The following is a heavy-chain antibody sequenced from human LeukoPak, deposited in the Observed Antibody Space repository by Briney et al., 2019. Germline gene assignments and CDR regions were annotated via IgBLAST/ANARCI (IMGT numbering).Heavy chain of an antibody. CDR3: AHSKRGGGYYINAFAV. CDR1: GASTSAYY. J-gene: IGHJ3*01. D-gene: IGHD1-26*01. V-gene: IGHV4-59*01. CDR2: SYSGGNA. Sequence: PSETLSLTCTVSGASTSAYYWSWIRQPPGKGLEWIGYSYSGGNANYNPSLKSRVTISIDTSENQFSLRLTSVTVADTAVYFCAHSKRGGGYYINAFAVWGQGALVTISS.